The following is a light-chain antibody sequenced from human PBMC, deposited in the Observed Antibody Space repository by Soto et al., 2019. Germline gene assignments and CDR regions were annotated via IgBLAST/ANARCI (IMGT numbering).Light chain of an antibody. Sequence: DIVLTQSPDTLSLSPGERATLSCRASQSVTSKYLAWYQQKPGQAPRLLIHGASNRATGIPDRFSGSGSGTDFTLTISRLEPEDFALYYCQQYGSSVQFGGGTKVEIK. CDR3: QQYGSSVQ. CDR1: QSVTSKY. CDR2: GAS. V-gene: IGKV3-20*01. J-gene: IGKJ4*02.